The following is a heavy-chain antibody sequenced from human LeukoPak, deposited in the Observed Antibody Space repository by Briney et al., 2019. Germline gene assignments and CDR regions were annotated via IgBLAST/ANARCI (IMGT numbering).Heavy chain of an antibody. D-gene: IGHD3-22*01. V-gene: IGHV1-24*01. Sequence: GASVKASCKVSGYTLTELSMHWVRQAPGKGLEWMGGFDPEDGETIYAQKFQGRVTITADKSTSTAYMELSSLRSEDTAVYYCARNPGRHYYDSSGYPFDYWGQGTLVTVSS. CDR2: FDPEDGET. CDR1: GYTLTELS. CDR3: ARNPGRHYYDSSGYPFDY. J-gene: IGHJ4*02.